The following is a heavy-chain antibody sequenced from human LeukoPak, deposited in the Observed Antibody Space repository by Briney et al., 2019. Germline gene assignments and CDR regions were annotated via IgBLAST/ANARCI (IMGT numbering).Heavy chain of an antibody. CDR3: AKHYSSGTYYNYFDY. Sequence: GGSLRLSRAASGFTFSSYAMSWVRQAPGKGLEWVSAISGSGGRTYYADSVKGRFTISRDNSKNTLYLQMNSLRAEDTAVYYCAKHYSSGTYYNYFDYWGQGTLVTVSS. CDR1: GFTFSSYA. D-gene: IGHD3-10*01. V-gene: IGHV3-23*01. J-gene: IGHJ4*02. CDR2: ISGSGGRT.